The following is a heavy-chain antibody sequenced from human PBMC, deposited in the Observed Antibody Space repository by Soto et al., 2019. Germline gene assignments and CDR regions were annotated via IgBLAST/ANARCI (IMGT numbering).Heavy chain of an antibody. CDR2: IYYSGST. CDR1: GGYISSGGSY. Sequence: QVQLQESGPGLVKPSQTLSLTCTVSGGYISSGGSYWSWIRQHPGKALEWIGYIYYSGSTYYNPSLKSRVTISVDTSQNQWSLKLSSGTASATAVYYCAREVPHAYGSSWYAEFYDCGQGTLVTVSS. J-gene: IGHJ4*02. D-gene: IGHD6-13*01. CDR3: AREVPHAYGSSWYAEFYD. V-gene: IGHV4-31*03.